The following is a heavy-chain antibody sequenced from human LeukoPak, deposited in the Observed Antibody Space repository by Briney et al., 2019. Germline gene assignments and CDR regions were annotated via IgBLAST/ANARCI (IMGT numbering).Heavy chain of an antibody. Sequence: PGGSLRLSCAASGFTFSSYAMNWVRQAPGKGLEWVSGINGSGGSTYYADSVKGRFTISRDNSKNTLYLQMNSLRAEDTAVYYCARGPSGYHNTGGQGTLVTVSS. D-gene: IGHD5-12*01. J-gene: IGHJ4*02. CDR2: INGSGGST. CDR3: ARGPSGYHNT. CDR1: GFTFSSYA. V-gene: IGHV3-23*01.